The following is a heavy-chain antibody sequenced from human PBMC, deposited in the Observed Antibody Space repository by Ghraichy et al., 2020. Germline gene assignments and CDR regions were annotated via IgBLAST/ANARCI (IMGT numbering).Heavy chain of an antibody. V-gene: IGHV4-39*01. CDR1: GGSISSSNNY. Sequence: SETLSLTCTVSGGSISSSNNYWGWIRQPPGKGLEWIGSIYYSGSTYYNPSLKSRVTISVDTSKNQFSLKLSSVTAADTAVYYCARRSGSYSLDNWGQGTLVTVSS. J-gene: IGHJ4*02. CDR2: IYYSGST. CDR3: ARRSGSYSLDN. D-gene: IGHD1-26*01.